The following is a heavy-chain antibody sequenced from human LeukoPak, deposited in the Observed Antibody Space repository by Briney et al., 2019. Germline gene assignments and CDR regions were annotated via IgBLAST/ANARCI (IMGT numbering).Heavy chain of an antibody. J-gene: IGHJ6*02. D-gene: IGHD3-16*01. CDR1: GMTFNNYA. CDR2: ISKSGDHT. V-gene: IGHV3-23*01. CDR3: ATSWGPDTSAFRWGRDGMDV. Sequence: GGSLRLSCAVSGMTFNNYAMSWVRQAPGKGLEWVSAISKSGDHTYYAASAKGRFTIYRDNSKNTQYLQMNSLRAEDTAVYYCATSWGPDTSAFRWGRDGMDVWGQGTTVIVS.